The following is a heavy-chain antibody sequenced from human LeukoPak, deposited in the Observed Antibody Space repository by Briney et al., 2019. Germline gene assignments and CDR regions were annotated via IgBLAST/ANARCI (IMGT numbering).Heavy chain of an antibody. V-gene: IGHV1-18*01. CDR1: GYTFTSYH. CDR2: ISVYNGYT. D-gene: IGHD1-26*01. Sequence: ASVKVSCKASGYTFTSYHINWVRQAPGQGLEWMGWISVYNGYTEFAQKFQGRVTMTTDTSTRTTYMELRGLRSDDTAVYYCARDSGWELKPYYFDHWGQGTLVTVSS. CDR3: ARDSGWELKPYYFDH. J-gene: IGHJ4*02.